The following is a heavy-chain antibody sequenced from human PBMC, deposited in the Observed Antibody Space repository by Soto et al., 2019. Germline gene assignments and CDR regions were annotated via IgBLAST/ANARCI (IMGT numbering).Heavy chain of an antibody. CDR2: IDGSGGIT. D-gene: IGHD3-10*01. J-gene: IGHJ5*02. CDR3: VKNSGWFKT. Sequence: QLLQSGGGLVQPGGSLTLSCAASGFTFGTTDMSWVRQAPGEGLEWVSTIDGSGGITYYADSVKGRFTISRDNSRNTVYLHMNSLRGDDTALYYCVKNSGWFKTCGQGALVTVSS. V-gene: IGHV3-23*01. CDR1: GFTFGTTD.